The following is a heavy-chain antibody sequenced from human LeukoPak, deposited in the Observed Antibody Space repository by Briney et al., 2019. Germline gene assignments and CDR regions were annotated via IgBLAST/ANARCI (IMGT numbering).Heavy chain of an antibody. CDR1: GGTFSSYT. D-gene: IGHD1-26*01. CDR3: ARDPFYDIVGAGNAFDI. Sequence: GASVKVSCKASGGTFSSYTISWVRQAPGQGLEWMGRIIPILGIANYAQKFQGRVTITADKSTSTAYMELSSLRSEDTAVYYCARDPFYDIVGAGNAFDIWGQGTMVTVSS. V-gene: IGHV1-69*04. CDR2: IIPILGIA. J-gene: IGHJ3*02.